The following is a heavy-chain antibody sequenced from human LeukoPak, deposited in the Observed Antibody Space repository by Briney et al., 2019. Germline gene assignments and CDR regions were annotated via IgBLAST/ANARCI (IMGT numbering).Heavy chain of an antibody. CDR1: RFTYSTYT. CDR3: ARDGGAVAVQAFWDY. D-gene: IGHD6-19*01. V-gene: IGHV3-21*01. Sequence: GGSLRLSCAASRFTYSTYTMNWVRQAPGKGLERVSSISSSSSNIYYADSVKGRFTISRDNAKNSLYLQMNSLRAEDTAVYYCARDGGAVAVQAFWDYWGQGTLVTVSS. J-gene: IGHJ4*02. CDR2: ISSSSSNI.